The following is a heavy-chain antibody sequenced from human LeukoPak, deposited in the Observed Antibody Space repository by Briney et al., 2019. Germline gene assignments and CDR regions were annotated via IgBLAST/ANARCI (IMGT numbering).Heavy chain of an antibody. J-gene: IGHJ4*02. CDR3: AEDIAPRVGAQGYFDY. D-gene: IGHD1-26*01. V-gene: IGHV3-23*01. CDR2: ISGSGGST. CDR1: GFTFSSYG. Sequence: PGGSLRLSCAASGFTFSSYGMSWVRQAPGKVLEWVSAISGSGGSTYYADSVKGRFTISRDNSKNSLYLQMSSLRPEDTALYYCAEDIAPRVGAQGYFDYWGQGTLVTVSS.